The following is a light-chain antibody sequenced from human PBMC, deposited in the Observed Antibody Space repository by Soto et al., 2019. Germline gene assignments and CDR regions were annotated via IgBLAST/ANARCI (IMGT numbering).Light chain of an antibody. J-gene: IGKJ1*01. CDR2: DAS. Sequence: DIQMTQSPSTLSASVGDRVTITCRASRSISDWLAWYQQKPGKAPKLLIYDASSLESGVPSRFSGSGSGTEFTLTISSLQPDDFATYYCQQYNSYSETFGQGTKVDIK. CDR1: RSISDW. CDR3: QQYNSYSET. V-gene: IGKV1-5*01.